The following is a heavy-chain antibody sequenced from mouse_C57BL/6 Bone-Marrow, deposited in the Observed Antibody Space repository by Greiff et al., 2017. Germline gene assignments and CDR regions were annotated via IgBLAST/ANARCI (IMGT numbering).Heavy chain of an antibody. CDR3: ARGNYYGSSPLDY. CDR2: IDPNSGGT. CDR1: GYTFTSYW. V-gene: IGHV1-72*01. Sequence: QVQLQQPGAELVKPGASVKLSCKASGYTFTSYWMHWVKQRPGRGLEWLGRIDPNSGGTKYNEKFKSKATLTVDKPSSTAYMQLSSLTSEDSAVYYCARGNYYGSSPLDYWGQGTTLTVSS. J-gene: IGHJ2*01. D-gene: IGHD1-1*01.